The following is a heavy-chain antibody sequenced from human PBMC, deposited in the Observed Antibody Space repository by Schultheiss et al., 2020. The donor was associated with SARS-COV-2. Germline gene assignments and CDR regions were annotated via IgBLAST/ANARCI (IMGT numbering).Heavy chain of an antibody. D-gene: IGHD2-2*01. Sequence: SQTLSLTCTVSGGSISSYYWGWIRQPPGKGLEWIGYIYYSGSTNYNPSLKSRVTISVDTSKNQFSLKLSSVTAADTAVYYCARLAVCSSTSCHGAFDIWGQGTMVTVSS. CDR3: ARLAVCSSTSCHGAFDI. V-gene: IGHV4-59*08. CDR2: IYYSGST. CDR1: GGSISSYY. J-gene: IGHJ3*02.